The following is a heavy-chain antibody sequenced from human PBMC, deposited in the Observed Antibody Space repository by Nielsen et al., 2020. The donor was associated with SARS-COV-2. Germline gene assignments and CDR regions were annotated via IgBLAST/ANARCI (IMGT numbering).Heavy chain of an antibody. V-gene: IGHV3-74*01. D-gene: IGHD3-16*01. CDR2: INDDGSST. CDR3: ARDMGGYLDY. J-gene: IGHJ4*02. CDR1: GFSFSSYG. Sequence: GGSLRLSCAASGFSFSSYGMHWVRQAPGKGLVWVSRINDDGSSTVYADSVKGRFTISRDNAKSTLYLQMNSLRAEDTAVYYCARDMGGYLDYWGQGTLVTVSS.